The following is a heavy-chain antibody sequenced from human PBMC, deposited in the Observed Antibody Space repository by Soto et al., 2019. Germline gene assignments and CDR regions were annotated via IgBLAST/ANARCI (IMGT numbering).Heavy chain of an antibody. CDR2: IYYSGTT. CDR3: ARDFKRYSSSPGXLEY. CDR1: GDSISSGDYY. D-gene: IGHD6-6*01. J-gene: IGHJ4*02. V-gene: IGHV4-30-4*01. Sequence: PSETLSLACTVSGDSISSGDYYWSWVRQSPGKGLEWIGCIYYSGTTYYNPSLETRLTMSVDTSKNQFSLRLSSVTAADTAMYFCARDFKRYSSSPGXLEYWGQGTLVTVSS.